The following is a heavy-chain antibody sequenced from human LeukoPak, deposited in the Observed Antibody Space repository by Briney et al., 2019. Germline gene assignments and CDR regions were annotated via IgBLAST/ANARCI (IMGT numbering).Heavy chain of an antibody. V-gene: IGHV4-59*01. J-gene: IGHJ4*02. CDR2: IYYSGST. CDR1: GGSISSYY. D-gene: IGHD4-23*01. CDR3: AREAYGGNSGFDY. Sequence: SETLSLTCTVSGGSISSYYWSWIRQPPGKGLEWIGYIYYSGSTDYNPSLKSRVTISVDTSKNQFSLKLSSATAADTAVYYCAREAYGGNSGFDYWGRGTLVTVSS.